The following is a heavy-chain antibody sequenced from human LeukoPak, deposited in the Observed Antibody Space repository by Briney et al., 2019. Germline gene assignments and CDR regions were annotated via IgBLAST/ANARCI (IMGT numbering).Heavy chain of an antibody. CDR1: GFSLSTSGMA. Sequence: SAPTLVNPTQTLRLTCTFSGFSLSTSGMAVTWIRQPPGKALEWLALIDWEDDAFYSTSLKMRLTISKDTSKNLVVLTMTNMAPVDTGTYYCARIPLCGAYLDYWGQGTLVTVSS. D-gene: IGHD3-10*01. CDR2: IDWEDDA. J-gene: IGHJ4*02. CDR3: ARIPLCGAYLDY. V-gene: IGHV2-70*01.